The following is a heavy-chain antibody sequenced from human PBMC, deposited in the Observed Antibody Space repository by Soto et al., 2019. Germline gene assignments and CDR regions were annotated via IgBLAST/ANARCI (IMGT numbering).Heavy chain of an antibody. CDR2: ISHRGTP. D-gene: IGHD6-19*01. Sequence: QVHLQESGPGLVEPSETLSLTCAVSGASVSETYWWSWVRQAPGKGLEWIGGISHRGTPHYNPSLWSRVTMSTDTSRNQISLTLMSVTAADSASYYCARHIAVADTRGFDYWGQGTLVTVSS. J-gene: IGHJ4*02. CDR1: GASVSETYW. CDR3: ARHIAVADTRGFDY. V-gene: IGHV4-4*02.